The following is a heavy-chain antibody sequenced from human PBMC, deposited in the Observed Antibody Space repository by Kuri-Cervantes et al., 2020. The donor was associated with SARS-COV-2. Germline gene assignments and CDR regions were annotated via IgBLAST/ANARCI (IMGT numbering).Heavy chain of an antibody. J-gene: IGHJ1*01. Sequence: GEPLKISCAASGFTFSSYAMSWVRQAPGKGLEWVSIIYAGGGTYYADSVKGQFTISRDISKNTVFLQMNRLRPEDTAVYYCARSCTYARCSEYFQHWGQGTLVTVSS. V-gene: IGHV3-66*02. CDR1: GFTFSSYA. CDR2: IYAGGGT. D-gene: IGHD2-8*01. CDR3: ARSCTYARCSEYFQH.